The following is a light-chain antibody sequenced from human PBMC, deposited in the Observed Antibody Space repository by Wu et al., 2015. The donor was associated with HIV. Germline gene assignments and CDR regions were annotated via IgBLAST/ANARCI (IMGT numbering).Light chain of an antibody. Sequence: VLTQSPGTLSLSPGERATLSCSVSESVSGYLAWYQQRPGQPSHTPYLWCVLQGRRHSQTGSGGSGSGTGFSLTIRRLEPEDFAVYYCQQYNSSPYNFGQGTKLEIK. CDR1: ESVSGY. J-gene: IGKJ2*01. V-gene: IGKV3-20*01. CDR2: CV. CDR3: QQYNSSPYN.